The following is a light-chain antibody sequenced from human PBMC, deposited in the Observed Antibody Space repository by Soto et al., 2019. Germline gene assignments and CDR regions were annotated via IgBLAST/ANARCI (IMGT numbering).Light chain of an antibody. Sequence: QSALTQPASVSGSPGQSITISCTGTSSDVGGYNYVSWYQHHPGKAPRLLTYAISNRPSGVSSRFSGSKSGNTASLTISGLQAEDEAHYFCTSYRRGPLYVFGNGTKVTVL. CDR2: AIS. J-gene: IGLJ1*01. V-gene: IGLV2-14*01. CDR1: SSDVGGYNY. CDR3: TSYRRGPLYV.